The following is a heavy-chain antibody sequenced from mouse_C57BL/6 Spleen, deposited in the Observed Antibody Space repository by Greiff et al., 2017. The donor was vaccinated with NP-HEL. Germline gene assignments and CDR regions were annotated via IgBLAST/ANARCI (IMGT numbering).Heavy chain of an antibody. Sequence: QVQLQQSGPELVKPGASVKISCKASGYAFSSSWMNWVKQRPGKGLEWIGRIYPGDGDTNYNGKFKGKATLTADKSSSTADMQLSSLTSADSAVYCCASQEAGSSYCWYFDVWGTGTTVTVSS. CDR3: ASQEAGSSYCWYFDV. V-gene: IGHV1-82*01. J-gene: IGHJ1*03. CDR1: GYAFSSSW. D-gene: IGHD1-1*01. CDR2: IYPGDGDT.